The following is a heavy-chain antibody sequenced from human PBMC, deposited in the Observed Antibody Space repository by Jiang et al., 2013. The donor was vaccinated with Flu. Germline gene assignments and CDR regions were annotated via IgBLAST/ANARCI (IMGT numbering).Heavy chain of an antibody. D-gene: IGHD6-13*01. CDR3: ARHGVYSSSWSDDNWFDP. J-gene: IGHJ5*02. CDR2: IYYSGST. V-gene: IGHV4-59*08. CDR1: GGSISSYY. Sequence: TLSLTCTVSGGSISSYYWSWIRQPPGKGLEWIGYIYYSGSTNYNPSLKSRVTISVDTSKNQFSLKLSSVTAADTAVYYCARHGVYSSSWSDDNWFDPWGQGTLVTVSS.